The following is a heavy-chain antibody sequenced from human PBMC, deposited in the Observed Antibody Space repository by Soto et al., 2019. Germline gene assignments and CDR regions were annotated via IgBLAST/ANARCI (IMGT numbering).Heavy chain of an antibody. J-gene: IGHJ6*02. D-gene: IGHD3-10*01. CDR2: IYYSGSA. CDR1: GDSVTSVSDY. V-gene: IGHV4-61*01. CDR3: ARGVGFGYYYYHMDL. Sequence: QVQLQESGPGLVKPSETLSLTCTVSGDSVTSVSDYWSWIRQPQGKGLEWIGYIYYSGSADYNPSLGSRVTISIDTSKNQFSLKLTSVTAAETAVYYCARGVGFGYYYYHMDLWGQGTTVTVSS.